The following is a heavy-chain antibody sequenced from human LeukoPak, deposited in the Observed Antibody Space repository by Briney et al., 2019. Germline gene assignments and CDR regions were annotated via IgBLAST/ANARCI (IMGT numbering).Heavy chain of an antibody. J-gene: IGHJ4*02. Sequence: PGGSLRLSCAASGFTFSTYSMNWVRQAPGKGLEWVSSISGSSTYIFYADSVKGRFTISRDNAENSLYLQMNSLRVEDTAVYYCARVKGTERDYWGQGTLVTVSS. CDR3: ARVKGTERDY. CDR2: ISGSSTYI. V-gene: IGHV3-21*01. CDR1: GFTFSTYS. D-gene: IGHD3/OR15-3a*01.